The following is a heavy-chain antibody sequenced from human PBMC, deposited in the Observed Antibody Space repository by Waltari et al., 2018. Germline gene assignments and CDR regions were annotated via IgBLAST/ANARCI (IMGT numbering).Heavy chain of an antibody. V-gene: IGHV4-59*08. D-gene: IGHD5-12*01. CDR2: ISYTGST. Sequence: QVQLQESGPGLVKPSETLSITCTVSGDSISSYYWSWIRQPPGKGLEWIGYISYTGSTNYNPSLKSRVTFSVDTSKNQFSLKLSSATAADTAVYYCARALVTTRIYFDYWGLGTLVTVSS. CDR3: ARALVTTRIYFDY. J-gene: IGHJ4*02. CDR1: GDSISSYY.